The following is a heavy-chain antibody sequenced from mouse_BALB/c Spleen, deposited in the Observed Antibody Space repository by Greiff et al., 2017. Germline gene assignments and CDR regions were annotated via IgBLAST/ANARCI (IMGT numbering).Heavy chain of an antibody. V-gene: IGHV5-6-4*01. CDR3: TRAPFGGFYFDY. CDR1: GFTFSSYT. CDR2: ISSGGSYT. Sequence: EVQVVESGGGLVKPGGSLKLSCAASGFTFSSYTMSWVRQTPEKRLEWVATISSGGSYTYYPDSVKGRFTISRDNAKNTLYLQMSSLKSEDTAMYYCTRAPFGGFYFDYWGQGTTLTVSS. J-gene: IGHJ2*01.